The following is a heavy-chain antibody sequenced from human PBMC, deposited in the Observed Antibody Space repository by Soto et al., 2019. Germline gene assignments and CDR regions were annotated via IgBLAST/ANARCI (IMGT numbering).Heavy chain of an antibody. CDR1: GCSISSGAYA. CDR2: IYHSGST. CDR3: ARDVAGAKGKWFDP. J-gene: IGHJ5*02. V-gene: IGHV4-30-2*01. D-gene: IGHD6-13*01. Sequence: PLETLSLTCAISGCSISSGAYAWSCIRQPPGTGLEWIGDIYHSGSTYYNPSLKSRVTISVDRSKNQFSLKLSSVTAADTAVYYCARDVAGAKGKWFDPWGQRTLVTV.